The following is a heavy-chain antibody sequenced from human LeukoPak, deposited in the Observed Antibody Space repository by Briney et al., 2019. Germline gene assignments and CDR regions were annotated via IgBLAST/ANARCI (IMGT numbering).Heavy chain of an antibody. CDR2: IYYSGST. CDR1: GGSITSYY. Sequence: SETLSLTCSVSGGSITSYYWSWIRQPPGKGLEWIGYIYYSGSTNYNPSLKSRVTISVDTSKNQFSLKLSSVTAADTAVYYCARDLYSTPGPFDYWGQGTLVTVSS. J-gene: IGHJ4*02. CDR3: ARDLYSTPGPFDY. V-gene: IGHV4-59*01. D-gene: IGHD4-11*01.